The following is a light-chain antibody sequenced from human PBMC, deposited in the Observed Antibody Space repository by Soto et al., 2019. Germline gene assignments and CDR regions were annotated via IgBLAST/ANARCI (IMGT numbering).Light chain of an antibody. CDR2: KAS. CDR3: HQYDSYPRT. V-gene: IGKV1-5*03. J-gene: IGKJ1*01. Sequence: IQMTQSPATLSASLGDRVTMTCRASQSLDRDYLAWYQQKPGKAPNLLIYKASTLETGVSSRFTGGGSGTVFTLTLSSLQPDDFATYYCHQYDSYPRTFGPGTTVDLK. CDR1: QSLDRDY.